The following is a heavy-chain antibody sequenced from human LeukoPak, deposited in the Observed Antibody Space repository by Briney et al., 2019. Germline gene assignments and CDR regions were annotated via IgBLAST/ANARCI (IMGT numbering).Heavy chain of an antibody. Sequence: SETLSLTCTVSGDSISSYYWSWIRQPPGKGLEWIGYIYYSGGTDYNPSLKSRVTISVDTSKNQFSLKLRSVTAADTAVYYCARHVTISGPYDASDIWGQGTLVTVSS. CDR2: IYYSGGT. V-gene: IGHV4-59*08. J-gene: IGHJ4*02. D-gene: IGHD5-24*01. CDR3: ARHVTISGPYDASDI. CDR1: GDSISSYY.